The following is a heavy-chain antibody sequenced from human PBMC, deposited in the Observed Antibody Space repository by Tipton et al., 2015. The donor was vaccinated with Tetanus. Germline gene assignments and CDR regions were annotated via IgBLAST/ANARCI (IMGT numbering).Heavy chain of an antibody. CDR1: GFTFSSYN. V-gene: IGHV3-48*02. Sequence: SLRLSCAASGFTFSSYNMNWVRQAPGKGLEWVSYITSSSSTIYYADSVKGRFTISRDNAKNSLYLQMNRLRDDDTAVYYCARAFFAAATSWGQGTLVTVSS. CDR3: ARAFFAAATS. D-gene: IGHD6-13*01. CDR2: ITSSSSTI. J-gene: IGHJ5*02.